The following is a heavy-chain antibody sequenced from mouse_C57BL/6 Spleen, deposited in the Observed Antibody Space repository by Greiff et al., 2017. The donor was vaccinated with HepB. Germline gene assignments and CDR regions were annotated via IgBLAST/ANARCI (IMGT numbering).Heavy chain of an antibody. J-gene: IGHJ4*01. Sequence: QVQLQQPGAELVMPGASVKLSCKASGYTFTSYWMHWVKQRPGQGLEWIGEIDPSDSYTNYNQKFKGKSTLTVDKSSSTAYMQLSSLTSEDSAVYYCARREIYYGYGENAMDYWGQGTSVTVSS. V-gene: IGHV1-69*01. CDR1: GYTFTSYW. CDR3: ARREIYYGYGENAMDY. D-gene: IGHD2-2*01. CDR2: IDPSDSYT.